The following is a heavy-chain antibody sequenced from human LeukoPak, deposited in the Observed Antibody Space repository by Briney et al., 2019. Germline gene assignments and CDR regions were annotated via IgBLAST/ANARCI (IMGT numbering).Heavy chain of an antibody. CDR1: GGSISSSSYY. D-gene: IGHD5-18*01. CDR3: ATYSSLQLDYGMDV. CDR2: IYYSGST. V-gene: IGHV4-39*07. Sequence: SETLSLTCTVSGGSISSSSYYWGWIRQPPGEGLEWIGSIYYSGSTYYNPSLKSRVTISVDTSKNQFSLKLSSVTAADTAVYYCATYSSLQLDYGMDVWGQGTTVTVSS. J-gene: IGHJ6*02.